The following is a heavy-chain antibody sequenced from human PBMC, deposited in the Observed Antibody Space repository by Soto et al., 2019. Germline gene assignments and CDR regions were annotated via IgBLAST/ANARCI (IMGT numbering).Heavy chain of an antibody. D-gene: IGHD1-1*01. CDR2: IYYSGST. CDR3: XREEXXXXXGTTGPTTLYYYYGMDV. J-gene: IGHJ6*02. Sequence: QVQLQESGPGLVKPSQTLSLTCTVSGGSISSGGYYWSWIRQHPGKGLEWIGYIYYSGSTYYNPSLKSRVNISVDTSKNQFSLKLSSVTAADTAVYYCXREEXXXXXGTTGPTTLYYYYGMDVWGQGTTVTVSS. V-gene: IGHV4-31*03. CDR1: GGSISSGGYY.